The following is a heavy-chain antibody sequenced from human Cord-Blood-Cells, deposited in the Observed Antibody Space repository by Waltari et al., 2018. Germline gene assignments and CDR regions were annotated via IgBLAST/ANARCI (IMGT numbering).Heavy chain of an antibody. V-gene: IGHV4-39*01. J-gene: IGHJ4*02. CDR3: ARRGGGSYLDY. Sequence: QLQLQESGPGLVKPSETLSLTCTVSGGSISSSSYYWGWIRQPPGKGLEWIGSIYYSGRTYYNPSLKSRVTISVDTSKNQFSLKLSSVTAADTAVYYCARRGGGSYLDYWGQGTLVTVSS. CDR1: GGSISSSSYY. CDR2: IYYSGRT. D-gene: IGHD1-26*01.